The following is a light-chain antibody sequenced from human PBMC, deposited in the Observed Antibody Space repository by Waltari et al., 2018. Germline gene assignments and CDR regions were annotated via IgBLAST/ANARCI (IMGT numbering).Light chain of an antibody. CDR2: DVS. CDR1: SSDVGGYNY. J-gene: IGLJ2*01. Sequence: QSALTQPASVSGSPGQSITISCTGTSSDVGGYNYVSWYQQHPGKAPKLMIYDVSNRPSGVSNRFSGSKSVNTASLTISGLQAEDEADYYCSSSTSTSTLAFGGGTKLTVL. CDR3: SSSTSTSTLA. V-gene: IGLV2-14*03.